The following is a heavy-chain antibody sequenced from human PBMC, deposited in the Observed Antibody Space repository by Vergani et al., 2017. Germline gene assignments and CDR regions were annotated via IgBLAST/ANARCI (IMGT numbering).Heavy chain of an antibody. V-gene: IGHV3-21*02. J-gene: IGHJ4*02. CDR1: GFTFSSCS. CDR2: ISGSSSYI. CDR3: ARDRIAVAGTLDY. D-gene: IGHD6-19*01. Sequence: EVQLVESGGGLVKPGGSLRLSCVASGFTFSSCSMNWVRQAPGKGLEWVSSISGSSSYIYYADSVKGRFTISRDNAKNSLYLQMNSLRAEDTAVYYCARDRIAVAGTLDYWGQGTLVTVSS.